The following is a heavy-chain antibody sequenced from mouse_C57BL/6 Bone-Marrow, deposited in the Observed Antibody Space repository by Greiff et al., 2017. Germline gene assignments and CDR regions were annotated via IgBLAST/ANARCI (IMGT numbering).Heavy chain of an antibody. CDR2: IDPEDGET. J-gene: IGHJ2*01. CDR1: GFNIKDYY. Sequence: VQLQQSGAELVKPGASVKLSCTASGFNIKDYYIHWVKQRTEQGLEWIGRIDPEDGETTYAPKFQDKASITADTYSNPAYLQLSSLTSEDTAVYYCTRSLIYYGTNYWGQGTTLTVSS. CDR3: TRSLIYYGTNY. D-gene: IGHD1-1*01. V-gene: IGHV14-2*01.